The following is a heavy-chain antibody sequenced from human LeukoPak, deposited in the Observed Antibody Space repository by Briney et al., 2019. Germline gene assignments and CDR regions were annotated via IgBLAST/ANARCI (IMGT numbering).Heavy chain of an antibody. D-gene: IGHD1-26*01. J-gene: IGHJ5*02. CDR1: GYSVSSAYY. CDR2: IYYTGST. CDR3: ARGGNYWPQWWFDP. Sequence: PSETLSLTCTVSGYSVSSAYYWSWIRQPPGKGLEWIGYIYYTGSTSYNPSLKSRVTMSLDASKNQFSLELNSVTPADTAVYYCARGGNYWPQWWFDPWGRGTLVSVSS. V-gene: IGHV4-61*01.